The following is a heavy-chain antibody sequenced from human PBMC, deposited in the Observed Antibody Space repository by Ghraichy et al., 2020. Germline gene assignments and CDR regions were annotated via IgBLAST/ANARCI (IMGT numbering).Heavy chain of an antibody. CDR3: AREGFYDSSGYYYDDAFDI. V-gene: IGHV3-7*03. J-gene: IGHJ3*02. CDR1: GFTFSSYW. D-gene: IGHD3-22*01. Sequence: LSLTCAASGFTFSSYWMSWVRQAPGKGLEWVANIKQDGSEKYYVDSVKGRFTISRDNAKNSLYLQMNSLRAEDTAVYYCAREGFYDSSGYYYDDAFDIWGQGTMVTVSS. CDR2: IKQDGSEK.